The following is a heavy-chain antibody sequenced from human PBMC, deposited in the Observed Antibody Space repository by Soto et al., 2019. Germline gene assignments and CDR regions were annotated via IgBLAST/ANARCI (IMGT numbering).Heavy chain of an antibody. D-gene: IGHD1-1*01. CDR2: ISAYNDHT. J-gene: IGHJ4*02. Sequence: QVQLVQSGAEVKKPGASVKVSCKAAGYTLTTYGVSWVRQAPGQGLEWVGWISAYNDHTNYAQKFQGRVTMTTDTSTSTAYMELRSLRSDDTAVYYWARGTHFDYWGQGTLVTVSS. CDR1: GYTLTTYG. V-gene: IGHV1-18*01. CDR3: ARGTHFDY.